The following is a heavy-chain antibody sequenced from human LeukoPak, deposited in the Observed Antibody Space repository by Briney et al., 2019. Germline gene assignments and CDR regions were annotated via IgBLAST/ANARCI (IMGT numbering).Heavy chain of an antibody. Sequence: SETLSLTCTVSGDSINSKSYYWTWLRQPAGKGREWIGRIYTTSGSTNYNPSLKSRVTMSVDTSKNQFSLKLSSVTAADTAVYYCARDGYSSGWYRGHDAFAIWGQGTMVTVSS. CDR1: GDSINSKSYY. V-gene: IGHV4-61*02. D-gene: IGHD6-19*01. CDR2: IYTTSGST. CDR3: ARDGYSSGWYRGHDAFAI. J-gene: IGHJ3*02.